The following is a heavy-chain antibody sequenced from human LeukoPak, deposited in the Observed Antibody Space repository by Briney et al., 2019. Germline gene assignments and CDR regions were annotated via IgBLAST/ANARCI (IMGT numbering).Heavy chain of an antibody. J-gene: IGHJ4*02. CDR1: GASISSSSYY. CDR2: FYYSGST. CDR3: ARRGYASSWSFDY. Sequence: SETLSLTCTVSGASISSSSYYWGWIRQPPGKGLEWIGSFYYSGSTSYNPSLKSRVTISVDTSNNQFSLKLSSVTAADTAVYYCARRGYASSWSFDYWGQGTLVTVSS. D-gene: IGHD6-13*01. V-gene: IGHV4-39*01.